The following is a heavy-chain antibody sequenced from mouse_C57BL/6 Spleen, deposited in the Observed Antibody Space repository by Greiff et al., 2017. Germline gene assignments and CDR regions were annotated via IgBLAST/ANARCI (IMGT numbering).Heavy chain of an antibody. CDR1: GYTFTSYW. V-gene: IGHV1-50*01. CDR2: IDPSDSYT. J-gene: IGHJ2*01. Sequence: QVQLQQPGAELVKPGASVKLSCKASGYTFTSYWMQWVKQRPGQGLEWIGEIDPSDSYTNYNQKFKGKATLTVDTSSSTAYMQLSSLTSEDSAVYYCARERYFDYWGKGTTLTVSS. CDR3: ARERYFDY.